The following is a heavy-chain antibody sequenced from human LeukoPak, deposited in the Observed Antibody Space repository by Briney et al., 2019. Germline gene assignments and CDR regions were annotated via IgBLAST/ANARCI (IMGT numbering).Heavy chain of an antibody. CDR2: IDEHGFKT. J-gene: IGHJ4*02. Sequence: PGGSLRLPCAASGFIFRSYWMVWVRQAPEKGLEWVASIDEHGFKTYYAASVTGRFTISKDTAKNSLDLQMNSLRAEDTAVYYCARDGITCTRDYWGQGALVTVSS. V-gene: IGHV3-7*01. D-gene: IGHD1-7*01. CDR1: GFIFRSYW. CDR3: ARDGITCTRDY.